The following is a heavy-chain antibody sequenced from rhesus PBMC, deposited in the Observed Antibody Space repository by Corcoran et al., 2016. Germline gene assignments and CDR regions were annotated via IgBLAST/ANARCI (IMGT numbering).Heavy chain of an antibody. CDR3: ARGLIDY. V-gene: IGHV4S14*01. Sequence: QVQLQESGPGLVKPSENLSRTCAVSGGSSSGYYYWSWIRQPPGKGLGWIGSIYGSGGSNYLNPSLKSRVTISIDTSKNQCSLKLSSVTAADTAVYYCARGLIDYCGQGVLVTVFS. CDR2: IYGSGGSN. J-gene: IGHJ4*01. D-gene: IGHD4-11*01. CDR1: GGSSSGYYY.